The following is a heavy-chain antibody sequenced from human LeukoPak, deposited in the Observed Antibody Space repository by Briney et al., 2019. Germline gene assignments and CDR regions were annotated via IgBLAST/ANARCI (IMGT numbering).Heavy chain of an antibody. CDR2: ISWNGGSI. CDR1: GFTFDDYA. J-gene: IGHJ5*02. V-gene: IGHV3-9*01. D-gene: IGHD6-13*01. Sequence: GGSLRLSCAASGFTFDDYAMHWVRQAPGKGLEWVSGISWNGGSIGYADSVKGRFTISRDNAKNSLYLQMNSLRAEDTALYYCAKDHSSSWETGDANNWFDPWGQGTLVTVSS. CDR3: AKDHSSSWETGDANNWFDP.